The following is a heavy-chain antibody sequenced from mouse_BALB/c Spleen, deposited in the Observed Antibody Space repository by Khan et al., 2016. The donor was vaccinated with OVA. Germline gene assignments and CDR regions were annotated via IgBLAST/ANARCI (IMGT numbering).Heavy chain of an antibody. V-gene: IGHV5-6-3*01. CDR2: INSNGGST. CDR1: GFTFSSYG. CDR3: ARMARTIN. Sequence: EVELVESGGGLVQPGGSLKLSCAASGFTFSSYGMSWVRQTPDKRLELVATINSNGGSTYHPDSVKGRFTISRDNAKNTLYLQMSSLKSEDTAMYYCARMARTINWGEGTTITVTS. J-gene: IGHJ2*01.